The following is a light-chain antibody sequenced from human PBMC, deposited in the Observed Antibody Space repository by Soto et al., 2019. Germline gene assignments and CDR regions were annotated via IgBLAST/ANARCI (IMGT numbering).Light chain of an antibody. Sequence: AIQLTQSPSSLSASIGDRVTITCRASQGISSALAWYQQKPGKAPKLLIYDASTLEGGVPSRFSGXXXXTXXXLTITSLQPEDFATYYCQQFLNYPLTFGGGTKVEIK. J-gene: IGKJ4*01. V-gene: IGKV1D-13*01. CDR2: DAS. CDR3: QQFLNYPLT. CDR1: QGISSA.